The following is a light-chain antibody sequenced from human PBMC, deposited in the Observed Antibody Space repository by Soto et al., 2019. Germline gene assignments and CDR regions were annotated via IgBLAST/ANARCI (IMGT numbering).Light chain of an antibody. CDR1: QSINAH. Sequence: EVVMTQSPATLSVSPGERVTLSCRASQSINAHLAWYQQKPGQAPRLLIHGASTRATGIPARFSGSGFGTEFILTISSLQXXXXXXYYXQXXNTXXWTXGQGTKVEIQ. CDR2: GAS. V-gene: IGKV3-15*01. CDR3: QXXNTXXWT. J-gene: IGKJ1*01.